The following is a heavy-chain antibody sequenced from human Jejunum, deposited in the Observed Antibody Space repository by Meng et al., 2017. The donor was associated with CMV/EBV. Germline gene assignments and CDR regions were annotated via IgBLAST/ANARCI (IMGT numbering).Heavy chain of an antibody. D-gene: IGHD5-24*01. CDR2: IYYSGST. CDR3: ARVDGYSRFDY. CDR1: GGSISSGAYY. V-gene: IGHV4-30-4*08. J-gene: IGHJ4*02. Sequence: VSGGSISSGAYYWSWIRQPPGKGLEWIGYIYYSGSTSYNPSLKSRVTISVDTSKNQFSLKLSSVTAADTAVYYCARVDGYSRFDYWGQGTLVTVSS.